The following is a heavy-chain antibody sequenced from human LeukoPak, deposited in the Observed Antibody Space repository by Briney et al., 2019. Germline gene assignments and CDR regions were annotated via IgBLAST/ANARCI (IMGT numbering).Heavy chain of an antibody. D-gene: IGHD2-2*01. CDR2: IRYDGSNK. J-gene: IGHJ4*02. CDR3: AKGGPAGHTSFDY. V-gene: IGHV3-30*02. Sequence: PGGSLRLSCAASGFTFSSYGMHWVRQAPGKGLEWVAFIRYDGSNKYYADSVKGRFTISRDNSKNTLYLQMNSLRAEDTAVYYCAKGGPAGHTSFDYWGQGTLVTVSS. CDR1: GFTFSSYG.